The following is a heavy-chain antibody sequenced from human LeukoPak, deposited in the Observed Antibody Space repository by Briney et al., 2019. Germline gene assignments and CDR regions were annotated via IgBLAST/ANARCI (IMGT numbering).Heavy chain of an antibody. CDR2: IYYSGST. D-gene: IGHD4-17*01. CDR3: ARAVYGDYLFLSYYYYYYMDV. V-gene: IGHV4-59*01. J-gene: IGHJ6*03. Sequence: SETLSLTCTVSGGSISSYYWSWIRQPPGKGLEWIGYIYYSGSTNYNPSLKSRVTISVDTSKNQFSLKLSSVTAADTAVYYCARAVYGDYLFLSYYYYYYMDVWGKGTTVTISS. CDR1: GGSISSYY.